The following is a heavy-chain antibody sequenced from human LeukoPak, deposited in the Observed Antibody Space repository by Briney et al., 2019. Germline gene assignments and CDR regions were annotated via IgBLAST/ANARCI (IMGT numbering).Heavy chain of an antibody. V-gene: IGHV3-11*04. J-gene: IGHJ4*02. Sequence: KPGGSLRLSCAASGFTFSDSYMTWIRQAPGKGLEWVSFISNTGDSIYYADSVKGRFTTSRDNAKSSLSLQMNSLRAEDTAVYYCGRGHWGLDYWGQGALVTVSS. CDR3: GRGHWGLDY. CDR1: GFTFSDSY. CDR2: ISNTGDSI. D-gene: IGHD7-27*01.